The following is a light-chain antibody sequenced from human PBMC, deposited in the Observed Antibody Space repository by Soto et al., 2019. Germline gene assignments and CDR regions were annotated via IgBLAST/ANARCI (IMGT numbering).Light chain of an antibody. V-gene: IGKV3-11*01. CDR3: QQRSEWPLT. CDR2: DAS. J-gene: IGKJ4*01. Sequence: EIVLTQSPATLSLSPGERVTLSCRASQSVSSYFAWYQQKPGQAPRLLIYDASTRAAGIPARFSGSGSGTDFTLTISSLEPDDFAVYFCQQRSEWPLTFGGGTKVEIK. CDR1: QSVSSY.